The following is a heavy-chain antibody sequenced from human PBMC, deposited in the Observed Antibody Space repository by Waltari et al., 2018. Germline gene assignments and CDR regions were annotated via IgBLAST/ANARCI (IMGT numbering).Heavy chain of an antibody. CDR2: MHGAGNT. CDR1: GFTVSSNY. CDR3: SNSRLNRPDDWYYFDY. Sequence: EVQLVESGGGLIQPGGSLRLSCIASGFTVSSNYMSWVRQAPGKGVEWVSFMHGAGNTYYADSVKGRFTSSRDTSKNTLYLQMSALRAEDTAVYYCSNSRLNRPDDWYYFDYWGQGTLVTVSS. V-gene: IGHV3-53*01. D-gene: IGHD3-9*01. J-gene: IGHJ4*02.